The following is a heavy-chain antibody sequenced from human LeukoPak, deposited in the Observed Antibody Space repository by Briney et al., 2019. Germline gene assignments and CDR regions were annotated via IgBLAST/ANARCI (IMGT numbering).Heavy chain of an antibody. CDR3: AKRDYDYGMDV. CDR1: GFTLSSYA. V-gene: IGHV3-23*01. CDR2: ISSSGGST. Sequence: GGSLRLSCAASGFTLSSYAMSWVRQAPGKGLEWVSAISSSGGSTYYADSVKGRFTISRDNSKNTLYLQTNSLRAEDTAIYYCAKRDYDYGMDVWGQGTTVTVSS. J-gene: IGHJ6*02.